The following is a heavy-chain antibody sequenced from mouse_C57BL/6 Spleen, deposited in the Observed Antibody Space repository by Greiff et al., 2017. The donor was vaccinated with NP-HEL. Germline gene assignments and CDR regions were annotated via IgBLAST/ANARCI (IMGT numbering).Heavy chain of an antibody. V-gene: IGHV1-85*01. Sequence: QVQLQQSGPELVKPGASVKLSCKASGYTFTSYDINWVKQRPGQGLEWIGWIYPRDGSTKYNEKFKGKATLTVDTSSRTAYMELHSLTSEDSAVYFCARGVPQYYGSSYDWYFDVWGTGTTVTVSS. CDR3: ARGVPQYYGSSYDWYFDV. J-gene: IGHJ1*03. D-gene: IGHD1-1*01. CDR1: GYTFTSYD. CDR2: IYPRDGST.